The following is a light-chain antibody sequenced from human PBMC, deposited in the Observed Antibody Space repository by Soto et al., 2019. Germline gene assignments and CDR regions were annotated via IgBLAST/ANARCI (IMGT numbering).Light chain of an antibody. J-gene: IGKJ2*01. CDR3: QQYGSSPYT. V-gene: IGKV3-20*01. Sequence: EIVLTQSPGTLSLSPGERATLSCRASHSVSSSSLTWYQQKPGQAPRLLIYGASTRATGIPDRFSGSGSGTDFSLTISRLEPEDFAVYYCQQYGSSPYTFGLGTKLEIK. CDR2: GAS. CDR1: HSVSSSS.